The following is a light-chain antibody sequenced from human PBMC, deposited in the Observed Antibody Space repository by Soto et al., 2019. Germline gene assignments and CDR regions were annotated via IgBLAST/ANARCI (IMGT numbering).Light chain of an antibody. CDR1: ETISAD. J-gene: IGKJ2*01. CDR3: QHYHNFPRT. Sequence: ISMTQSPPTLSVSPGGRVTLSCEASETISADLAWYHHRPGQAPRLLIYAASTRAPGVPARFSGSGSGTDFTLAIANLQPEDLGLYYCQHYHNFPRTFGQGTKVDIK. V-gene: IGKV3-15*01. CDR2: AAS.